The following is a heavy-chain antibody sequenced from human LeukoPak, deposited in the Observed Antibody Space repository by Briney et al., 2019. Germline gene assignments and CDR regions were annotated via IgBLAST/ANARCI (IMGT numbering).Heavy chain of an antibody. D-gene: IGHD3-10*01. CDR1: GYTFTSYG. V-gene: IGHV1-18*01. CDR3: ARGGPSYGSGSDAFDI. J-gene: IGHJ3*02. Sequence: ASVKVSCKASGYTFTSYGISWVRQAPGQGREWMGWISAYNGNTNYAQKLQGRVTMTTDTSTSTAYMELRSLRSDDTAVYHCARGGPSYGSGSDAFDIWGQGTMVTVSS. CDR2: ISAYNGNT.